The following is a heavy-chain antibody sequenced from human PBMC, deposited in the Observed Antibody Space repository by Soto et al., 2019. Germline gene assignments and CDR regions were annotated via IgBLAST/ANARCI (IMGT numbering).Heavy chain of an antibody. CDR1: GGSISSTNW. D-gene: IGHD2-15*01. Sequence: QVQLQQSGPRLARPSGTLSLTCVVSGGSISSTNWWTWVRQTPGKGLEWIGEVYHTGSTKYNPSLRNRVTISLDNSYNQFSLNLKSVTAADTAVYYCATLPPRIVVVVLPIPSWGQGTLVTVSS. J-gene: IGHJ4*02. CDR3: ATLPPRIVVVVLPIPS. V-gene: IGHV4-4*02. CDR2: VYHTGST.